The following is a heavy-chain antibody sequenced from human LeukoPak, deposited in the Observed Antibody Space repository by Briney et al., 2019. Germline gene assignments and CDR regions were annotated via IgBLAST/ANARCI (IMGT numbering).Heavy chain of an antibody. V-gene: IGHV3-30*18. CDR3: AKSHPPTVTTEEGEYLQH. J-gene: IGHJ1*01. Sequence: PGGSLRLSCAASGFTFSSFGMHWVRQAPGQGLEWVAVISFDGSNQYYADSVKGRFTIYRDNFKNTVYLQMNSLRAEETAVYYCAKSHPPTVTTEEGEYLQHWGQGALGTVSS. D-gene: IGHD4-17*01. CDR1: GFTFSSFG. CDR2: ISFDGSNQ.